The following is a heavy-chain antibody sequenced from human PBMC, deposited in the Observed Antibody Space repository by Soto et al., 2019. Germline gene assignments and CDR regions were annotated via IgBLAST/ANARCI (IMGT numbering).Heavy chain of an antibody. D-gene: IGHD3-10*01. CDR2: ISDDGVSK. J-gene: IGHJ4*02. CDR3: ARAYYFGSGTSYTLYY. Sequence: GGSMRLSCAASGFTFSNYGMHWVRQAPGKGLEWVAVISDDGVSKYYADSVQGRFTISRDNSESVVLLQMNSLRPDDTALYFCARAYYFGSGTSYTLYYWGQGTQVTVST. CDR1: GFTFSNYG. V-gene: IGHV3-30*03.